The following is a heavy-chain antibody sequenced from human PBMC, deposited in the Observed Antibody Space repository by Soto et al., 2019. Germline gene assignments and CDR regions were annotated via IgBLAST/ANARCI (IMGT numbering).Heavy chain of an antibody. Sequence: GGSLRLSCAASGFTFSSYAMSWVRQAPGKGLEWVSAISGSGGSTYYADSVKGRFTISRDNSKNTLYLQMNSLRAEDTAVYYCAKTWAYYDFWSGYLDYWGQGTLVTSPQ. CDR1: GFTFSSYA. D-gene: IGHD3-3*01. V-gene: IGHV3-23*01. J-gene: IGHJ4*02. CDR2: ISGSGGST. CDR3: AKTWAYYDFWSGYLDY.